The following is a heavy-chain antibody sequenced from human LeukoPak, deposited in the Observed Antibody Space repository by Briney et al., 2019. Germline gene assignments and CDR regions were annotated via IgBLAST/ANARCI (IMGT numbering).Heavy chain of an antibody. CDR1: GFTFSSYA. D-gene: IGHD3-10*01. J-gene: IGHJ6*02. CDR3: AKAKGRGSGSYPTYYYYGMDV. Sequence: PGRSLRLSCAASGFTFSSYAMSWVRQAPGKGLEWVSAISGSGGSTYYADSVKGRFTISRDNSKNTLYLQMNSLRAEDTAVYYCAKAKGRGSGSYPTYYYYGMDVWGQGTTVTVSS. V-gene: IGHV3-23*01. CDR2: ISGSGGST.